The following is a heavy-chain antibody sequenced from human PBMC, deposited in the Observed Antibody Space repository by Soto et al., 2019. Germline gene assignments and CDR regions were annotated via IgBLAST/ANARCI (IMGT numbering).Heavy chain of an antibody. CDR2: MYYSGTT. J-gene: IGHJ5*02. CDR3: AVVDSTGNWFDP. V-gene: IGHV4-39*01. Sequence: PSETMSLTCTVSGGSISSSDFYWGWIRQTPGKGLEFIGSMYYSGTTYYNPSLKSRVTISVDTSKNQFTLKLISVTAADTAVYYCAVVDSTGNWFDPWGEEPWSPSPQ. D-gene: IGHD6-25*01. CDR1: GGSISSSDFY.